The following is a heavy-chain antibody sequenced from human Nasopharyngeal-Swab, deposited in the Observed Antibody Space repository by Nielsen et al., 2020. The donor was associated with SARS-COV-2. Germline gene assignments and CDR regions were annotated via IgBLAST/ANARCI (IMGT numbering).Heavy chain of an antibody. CDR2: INTNTGNP. V-gene: IGHV7-4-1*02. CDR3: ARDLRTDAFDI. D-gene: IGHD4-17*01. J-gene: IGHJ3*02. CDR1: GYTFTTYA. Sequence: ASVKVSCKASGYTFTTYAMNWVRQAPGQGLEWMGWINTNTGNPTYAQGFTGRFVFSLDTSVSTAYLQISSLKAEDTAVYYCARDLRTDAFDIWGEGTMVTVTS.